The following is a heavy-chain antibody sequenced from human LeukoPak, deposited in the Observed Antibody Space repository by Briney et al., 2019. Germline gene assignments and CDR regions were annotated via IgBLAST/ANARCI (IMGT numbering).Heavy chain of an antibody. J-gene: IGHJ4*02. D-gene: IGHD3-22*01. CDR2: INPSGGST. V-gene: IGHV1-46*01. Sequence: GASVKVSCKASGYTFTSYYMHWVRQAPGQALEWMGIINPSGGSTSYAQKFQGRVTMTRDMSTSTVYMELSSLRSEDTAVYYCARDDDSSGYYYTFDYWGQGTLVTVSS. CDR1: GYTFTSYY. CDR3: ARDDDSSGYYYTFDY.